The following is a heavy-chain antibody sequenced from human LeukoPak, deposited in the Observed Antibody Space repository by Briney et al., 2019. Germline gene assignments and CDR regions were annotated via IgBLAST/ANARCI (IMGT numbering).Heavy chain of an antibody. J-gene: IGHJ4*02. Sequence: ASVKVSCKASGGTFSSYAISWVRQAPGQGLEWMGGIIPIFGTANCAQKYQGRVTITADESTSTAYMELSSLRSEDTAVYYCAEGRFGETLYFDYWGQGTLVTVSS. CDR1: GGTFSSYA. CDR3: AEGRFGETLYFDY. D-gene: IGHD3-10*01. V-gene: IGHV1-69*13. CDR2: IIPIFGTA.